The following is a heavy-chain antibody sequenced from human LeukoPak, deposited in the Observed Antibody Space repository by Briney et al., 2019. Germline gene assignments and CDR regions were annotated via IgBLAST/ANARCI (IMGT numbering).Heavy chain of an antibody. V-gene: IGHV3-49*03. J-gene: IGHJ4*02. CDR2: IRSKAYGGTT. Sequence: GGSLRLSCTASGFTFGDYAMSWFRQAPGKGLEWVGFIRSKAYGGTTEYAASVKGRFTISRDDSKSIAYLQMNSPKTEDTAVYSCTRGIYDSSGYYFDYWGQGTLVTVSS. CDR3: TRGIYDSSGYYFDY. D-gene: IGHD3-22*01. CDR1: GFTFGDYA.